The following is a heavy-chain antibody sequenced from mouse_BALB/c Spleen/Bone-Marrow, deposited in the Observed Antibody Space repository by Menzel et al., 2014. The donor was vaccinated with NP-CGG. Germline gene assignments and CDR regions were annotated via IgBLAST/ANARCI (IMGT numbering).Heavy chain of an antibody. CDR2: ISYDGSN. J-gene: IGHJ2*01. Sequence: EVKLMESGPGLMNPSQSLSLTCSVTGYSITSGYYWNWIRQFPGNKLEWMGYISYDGSNNYNPSLKNRISITRDTSKNQFFLKLNSVTTEDTATYYCARDNLDYWGQGTTLTVSS. CDR1: GYSITSGYY. CDR3: ARDNLDY. V-gene: IGHV3-6*02.